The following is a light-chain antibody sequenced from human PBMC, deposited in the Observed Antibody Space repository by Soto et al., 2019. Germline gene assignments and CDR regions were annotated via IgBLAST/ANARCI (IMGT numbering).Light chain of an antibody. CDR2: SAS. CDR3: QQYYRYPWM. J-gene: IGKJ1*01. V-gene: IGKV1-16*01. CDR1: QGISTY. Sequence: DIQMTQSPSSLSASIGDRVTITCRASQGISTYLGWYQQKPGKVPKSLIYSASNLQSGVPSRFSASGSGTEFTLTITDMKNDDFATYYCQQYYRYPWMFGQGTKVDIK.